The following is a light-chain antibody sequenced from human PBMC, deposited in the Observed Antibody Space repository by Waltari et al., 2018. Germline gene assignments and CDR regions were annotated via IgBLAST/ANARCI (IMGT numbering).Light chain of an antibody. CDR3: HQYFKSPWT. V-gene: IGKV4-1*01. CDR2: WAS. Sequence: DIVMTQSPDSLAVSLCERATINFKSSQSVLFSSNNNDFVAGHQQKPGRPPKLLIYWASTRYSGVPARFSASGSGTNFTLTISSLQAEDVAVYYCHQYFKSPWTFGRGTQVEIK. J-gene: IGKJ1*01. CDR1: QSVLFSSNNNDF.